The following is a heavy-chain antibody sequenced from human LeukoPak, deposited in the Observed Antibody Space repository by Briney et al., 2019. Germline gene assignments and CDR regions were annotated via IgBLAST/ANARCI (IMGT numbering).Heavy chain of an antibody. Sequence: SVKVSCKASGGTFSSYAISWVRQAPGQGLEWMGGIIPIFGTANYAQKFQGRVTITADKSTSTAYMELSSLRSEDTAVYYCARSYGDEVYYYYMDVWGKGTTVTVSS. D-gene: IGHD4-17*01. CDR3: ARSYGDEVYYYYMDV. V-gene: IGHV1-69*06. CDR1: GGTFSSYA. J-gene: IGHJ6*03. CDR2: IIPIFGTA.